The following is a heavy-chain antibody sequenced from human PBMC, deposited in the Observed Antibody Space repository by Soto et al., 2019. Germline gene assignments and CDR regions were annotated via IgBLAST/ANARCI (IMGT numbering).Heavy chain of an antibody. CDR1: GGSISSYY. D-gene: IGHD5-18*01. V-gene: IGHV4-59*01. CDR2: IYYSGST. CDR3: ARAPRGYSYGSYYYYGMDV. Sequence: PSETLSLTCTVSGGSISSYYWSWIRQPPGKGLEWIGYIYYSGSTNYNPSLKGRVTIPVDTSKNQFSLKLSSVTAADTAVYYCARAPRGYSYGSYYYYGMDVWGQGTTVTVSS. J-gene: IGHJ6*02.